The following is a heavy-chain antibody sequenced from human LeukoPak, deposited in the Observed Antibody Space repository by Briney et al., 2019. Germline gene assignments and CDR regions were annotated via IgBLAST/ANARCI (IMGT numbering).Heavy chain of an antibody. CDR1: GFTFSSYG. Sequence: GGSLRLSCAASGFTFSSYGMHWVRQAPGKGLEWVPVISYDGSNKYYADSVKGRFTISRDNSKNTLYLQMNSLRAEDTAVYYCAKVPSLNYYDSSGYYYYPDYWGQGTLVTVSS. CDR3: AKVPSLNYYDSSGYYYYPDY. CDR2: ISYDGSNK. D-gene: IGHD3-22*01. V-gene: IGHV3-30*18. J-gene: IGHJ4*02.